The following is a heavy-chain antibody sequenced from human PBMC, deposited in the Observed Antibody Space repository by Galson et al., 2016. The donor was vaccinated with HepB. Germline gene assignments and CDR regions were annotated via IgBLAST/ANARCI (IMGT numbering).Heavy chain of an antibody. J-gene: IGHJ6*02. CDR3: AGVFTMVRGVTNTFYYYGMDV. Sequence: SVKVSCKASGYTLTDYYIHWVRQAPGQGLEWMGWINPNSGGTNYAQKFQGRVTMTRDTSISTAYMELSGLKSDDTAVYYCAGVFTMVRGVTNTFYYYGMDVWGQETTVTVSS. D-gene: IGHD3-10*01. V-gene: IGHV1-2*02. CDR1: GYTLTDYY. CDR2: INPNSGGT.